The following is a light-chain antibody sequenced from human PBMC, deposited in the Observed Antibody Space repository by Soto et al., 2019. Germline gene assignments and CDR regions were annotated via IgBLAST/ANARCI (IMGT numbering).Light chain of an antibody. CDR2: GAS. CDR1: QSISDT. J-gene: IGKJ4*01. Sequence: EIGMTQSPATLSVSPGGRATLSCRASQSISDTLAWYQQKPGQAPRLLIHGASTRATGFPARFSGSGSGTDFTLTISSLQSEDFAVYYCQQYTFWPIPFGGGT. V-gene: IGKV3-15*01. CDR3: QQYTFWPIP.